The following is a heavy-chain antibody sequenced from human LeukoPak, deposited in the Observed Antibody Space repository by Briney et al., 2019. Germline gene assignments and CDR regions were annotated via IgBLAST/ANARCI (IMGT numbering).Heavy chain of an antibody. J-gene: IGHJ4*02. Sequence: SQTLSLTCTVSGGSISSGGHYWSWIRQPAGKGLEYLGCIYSTGSTNYNPSLRSRVTISADTSKNHFSLKLSSVTAADTAVYYCARDQTYSGSGIYTYFDYWGQGILVTVSS. CDR3: ARDQTYSGSGIYTYFDY. V-gene: IGHV4-61*02. CDR1: GGSISSGGHY. D-gene: IGHD3-10*01. CDR2: IYSTGST.